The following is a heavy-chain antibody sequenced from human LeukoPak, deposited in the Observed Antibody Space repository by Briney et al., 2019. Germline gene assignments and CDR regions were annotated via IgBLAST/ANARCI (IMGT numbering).Heavy chain of an antibody. D-gene: IGHD6-6*01. Sequence: PSETLSLTCTVSGGSISSGGYYWSWIRQPPGKGLEWIGYIYHSGSTYYNPSLKSRVTISVDRSKNQFSLKLSSVTAADTAVYYCARDVEQLVWGGHWFDPWGQGTLVTVSS. CDR1: GGSISSGGYY. CDR3: ARDVEQLVWGGHWFDP. J-gene: IGHJ5*02. V-gene: IGHV4-30-2*01. CDR2: IYHSGST.